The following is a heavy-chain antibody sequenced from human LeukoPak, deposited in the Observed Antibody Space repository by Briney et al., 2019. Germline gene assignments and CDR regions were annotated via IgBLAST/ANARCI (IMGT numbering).Heavy chain of an antibody. D-gene: IGHD3-22*01. Sequence: IPSETLSLTCAVYGASLSGDSWNWVRQSPTKGLEWIGEINFGGSTHYNPSLKSRVTISIDTSKKQFSLKLSSVTAADTAVYYCARHRTIYYDNGGYWVWGQGTLVTVSS. J-gene: IGHJ4*02. CDR2: INFGGST. CDR3: ARHRTIYYDNGGYWV. V-gene: IGHV4-34*01. CDR1: GASLSGDS.